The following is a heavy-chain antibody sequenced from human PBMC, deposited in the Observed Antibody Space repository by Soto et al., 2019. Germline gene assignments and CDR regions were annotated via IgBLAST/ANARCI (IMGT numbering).Heavy chain of an antibody. CDR3: ARDLGGWPDY. V-gene: IGHV1-69*05. D-gene: IGHD2-15*01. CDR1: GGTFSSYA. Sequence: SVKVSCKASGGTFSSYAISWVRQAPGQGLEWMGGINPIFGTANYAQKFQGRVTITRDTSASTAYMELSSLRSEDTAVYYCARDLGGWPDYWGQGTLVTVS. J-gene: IGHJ4*02. CDR2: INPIFGTA.